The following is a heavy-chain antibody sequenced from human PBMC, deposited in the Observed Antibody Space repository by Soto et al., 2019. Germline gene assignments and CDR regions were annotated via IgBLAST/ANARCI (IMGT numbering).Heavy chain of an antibody. CDR2: INPSGGST. CDR1: GYTFTSYY. CDR3: ARDQGVEGPMITFGGAGHYYYYVDV. Sequence: GASVKVSCKASGYTFTSYYMHWVRQAPGQGLEWMGIINPSGGSTSYAQKFQGRVTMTRDTSTSTVYMELSSLRSEDTAVYYCARDQGVEGPMITFGGAGHYYYYVDVWGKGTTVTVSS. J-gene: IGHJ6*03. V-gene: IGHV1-46*03. D-gene: IGHD3-16*01.